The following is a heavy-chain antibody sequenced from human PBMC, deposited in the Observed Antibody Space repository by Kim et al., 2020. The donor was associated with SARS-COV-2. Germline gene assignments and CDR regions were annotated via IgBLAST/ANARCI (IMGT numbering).Heavy chain of an antibody. D-gene: IGHD3-10*01. CDR1: GFTFSSYA. Sequence: GGSLRLSCAASGFTFSSYAMAWVRQALGKGLERVSTISGSGGRSYYADSVKGRFTISRDNSRNTLYLQMNNLRAEDTALYYCAKGYYGSGTSRGMDVWGQGTTVTVSS. V-gene: IGHV3-23*01. CDR2: ISGSGGRS. CDR3: AKGYYGSGTSRGMDV. J-gene: IGHJ6*02.